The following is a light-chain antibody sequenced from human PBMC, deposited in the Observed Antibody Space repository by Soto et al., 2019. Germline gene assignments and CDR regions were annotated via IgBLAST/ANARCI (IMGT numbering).Light chain of an antibody. CDR3: QSHDSSLSGYV. V-gene: IGLV1-40*01. J-gene: IGLJ1*01. CDR1: SSNIGAGYD. CDR2: GNS. Sequence: QSVLTQPPSVSGAPGQRVTISCTGSSSNIGAGYDVHWYQQLPGTAPKLLIYGNSNRPSGVPDRFSGSKSGTSASLAITGLQAEDEANYYCQSHDSSLSGYVFGTGTKVTLL.